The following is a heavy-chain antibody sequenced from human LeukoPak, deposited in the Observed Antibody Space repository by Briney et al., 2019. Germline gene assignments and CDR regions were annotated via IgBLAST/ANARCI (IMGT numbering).Heavy chain of an antibody. V-gene: IGHV3-33*01. J-gene: IGHJ4*02. CDR1: GFTFSSYG. CDR2: IWYDGSNK. CDR3: ARGVVDYGFDY. Sequence: PGGSLRLSCAASGFTFSSYGMHWVRQAPGKGLEWVAVIWYDGSNKYYADSVKGRFTISRDNSKNTPYLQMNSLRAEDTAVYYCARGVVDYGFDYWGQGTLVTVSS. D-gene: IGHD4-17*01.